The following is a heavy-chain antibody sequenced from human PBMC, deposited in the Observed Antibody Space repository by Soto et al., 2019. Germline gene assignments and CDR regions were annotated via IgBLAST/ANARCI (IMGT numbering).Heavy chain of an antibody. CDR2: INAHNGNT. CDR3: ARVLPPFDP. CDR1: GYTFTNYG. V-gene: IGHV1-18*01. J-gene: IGHJ5*02. Sequence: QVQLVQSGAEVKKPGASVKVSCKASGYTFTNYGISWVRQAPGQGLEWMGWINAHNGNTNSAQKLQGSVTMTTDTSTSPAYMEVRSRRCGETAVYYCARVLPPFDPWGQGTLVTVSS.